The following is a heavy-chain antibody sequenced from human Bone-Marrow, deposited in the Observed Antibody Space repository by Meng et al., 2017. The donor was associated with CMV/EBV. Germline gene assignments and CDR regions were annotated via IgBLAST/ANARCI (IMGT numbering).Heavy chain of an antibody. V-gene: IGHV4-38-2*02. CDR3: ARDQEWESDY. CDR1: GYSISSGYY. J-gene: IGHJ4*02. CDR2: IYHSGTT. D-gene: IGHD1-26*01. Sequence: GSLRLSCTVSGYSISSGYYWGWIRQPPGKGLEWIGSIYHSGTTFYNPSLKSRVTISVDTSKNQFSLKLNSVTAADTAVYYCARDQEWESDYWGQGTLVTVSS.